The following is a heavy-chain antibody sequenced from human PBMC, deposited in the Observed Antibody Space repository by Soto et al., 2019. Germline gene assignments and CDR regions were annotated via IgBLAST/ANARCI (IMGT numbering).Heavy chain of an antibody. Sequence: SGPTLVKPTQTLTLTYTFSGFSLSTSGVGVGWIRQPPGKALEWLALIYWDDDKRYSPSLKSRLTITKDTSKTQVVLTMTNMDPVDTATYYCAHLYTDTGGIYYYYYYMDVWGKGTTVTVSS. CDR1: GFSLSTSGVG. CDR3: AHLYTDTGGIYYYYYYMDV. D-gene: IGHD3-16*01. V-gene: IGHV2-5*02. CDR2: IYWDDDK. J-gene: IGHJ6*03.